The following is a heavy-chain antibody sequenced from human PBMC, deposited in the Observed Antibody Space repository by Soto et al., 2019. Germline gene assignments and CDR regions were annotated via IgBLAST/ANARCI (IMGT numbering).Heavy chain of an antibody. CDR3: ARDLTPYYDIFVGYGMAV. V-gene: IGHV1-3*01. D-gene: IGHD3-9*01. Sequence: ASVKVSCKASGYTLTGHSIHCVRQSPVQGLEGMGCINPGNGNTKYSQKFQGRVTITRDTSADTAYMELSSLRSEDTAVYYCARDLTPYYDIFVGYGMAVWGQETTVTVS. CDR1: GYTLTGHS. J-gene: IGHJ6*02. CDR2: INPGNGNT.